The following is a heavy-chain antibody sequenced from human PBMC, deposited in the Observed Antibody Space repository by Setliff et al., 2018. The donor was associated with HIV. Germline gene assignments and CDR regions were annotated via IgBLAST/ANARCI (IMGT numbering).Heavy chain of an antibody. Sequence: WASVKVSCKASGYTFTSFAIHWVRQAPGHGLEWMGWINAGNGDTEYSQKFQGRVTIDRDTSATTAYMELRSLRSEDTAVYYCASYSGSYYFILHYWGQGTLVTVSS. CDR1: GYTFTSFA. CDR3: ASYSGSYYFILHY. D-gene: IGHD1-26*01. J-gene: IGHJ4*02. CDR2: INAGNGDT. V-gene: IGHV1-3*01.